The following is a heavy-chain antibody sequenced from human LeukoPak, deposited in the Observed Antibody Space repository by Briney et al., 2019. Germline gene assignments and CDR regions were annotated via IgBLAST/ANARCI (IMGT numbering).Heavy chain of an antibody. J-gene: IGHJ6*03. D-gene: IGHD2-2*01. CDR2: IYYSGRT. CDR1: TRSISSSY. CDR3: ARHCSSTSCYHSGYYYYYMDV. Sequence: SETLSLTSTVSTRSISSSYWGWIRQPARGWLGWIGHIYYSGRTNYNPSIKSRVTISVDTSKHQFSLKLSSVTAADTAVYYCARHCSSTSCYHSGYYYYYMDVWGKGTTVTVSS. V-gene: IGHV4-59*01.